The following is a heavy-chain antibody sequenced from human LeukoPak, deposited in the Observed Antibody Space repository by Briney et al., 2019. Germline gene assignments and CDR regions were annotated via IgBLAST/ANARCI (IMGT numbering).Heavy chain of an antibody. Sequence: SETLSLTCAVYGGSFSGYYWSWIRQPPGKGLEWIGYIYYSGSTNYNPSLKSRVTISVDTSKNQFSLKLSSVTAADTAVYYCARGALRTTNYYYYYGMDVWGQGTTVTVSS. CDR3: ARGALRTTNYYYYYGMDV. D-gene: IGHD1-1*01. CDR1: GGSFSGYY. J-gene: IGHJ6*02. V-gene: IGHV4-59*01. CDR2: IYYSGST.